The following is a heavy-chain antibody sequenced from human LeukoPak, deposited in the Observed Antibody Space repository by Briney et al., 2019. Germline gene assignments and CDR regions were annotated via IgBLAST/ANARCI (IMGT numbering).Heavy chain of an antibody. CDR3: ARENLIYSYGSYYYYYYMDV. Sequence: GASVKVSCKASGYTFTGYYMHWVRQAPGQGLEWMGWINPNSGGTNYAQKFQGRVTMTRDTSISTAYMELSRLRPDDTAVYYCARENLIYSYGSYYYYYYMDVWGKGTTVTVSS. J-gene: IGHJ6*03. D-gene: IGHD5-18*01. CDR1: GYTFTGYY. V-gene: IGHV1-2*02. CDR2: INPNSGGT.